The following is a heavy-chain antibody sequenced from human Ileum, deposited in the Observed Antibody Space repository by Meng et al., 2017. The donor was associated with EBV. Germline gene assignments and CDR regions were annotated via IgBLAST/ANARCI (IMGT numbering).Heavy chain of an antibody. Sequence: HLQLQDSGPGLVKPSETLSLTCTVSSGFVNSPYYYWGWIRQPPGTGLEWLGSIYYSGTTYYNPSLKGRVTISMDTSKNQFSLKVTSVTAADTAVYYCGRAPDFWGQGTLVTVSS. CDR3: GRAPDF. J-gene: IGHJ4*02. CDR1: SGFVNSPYYY. V-gene: IGHV4-39*07. CDR2: IYYSGTT.